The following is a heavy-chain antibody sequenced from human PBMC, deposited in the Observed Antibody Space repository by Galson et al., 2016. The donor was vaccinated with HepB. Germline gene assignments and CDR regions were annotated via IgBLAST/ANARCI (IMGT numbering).Heavy chain of an antibody. Sequence: SLRLSCAASGFSFGSYAMHWVRQAPGKGLEWVALVSYEGSRKFYADSVKGRFSISRDNSKNTVYLQMNSLRTNDTAVCYCARAEDTTSWPKDSWGQGTLVTVSS. CDR2: VSYEGSRK. J-gene: IGHJ4*02. V-gene: IGHV3-30-3*01. CDR1: GFSFGSYA. CDR3: ARAEDTTSWPKDS. D-gene: IGHD2-15*01.